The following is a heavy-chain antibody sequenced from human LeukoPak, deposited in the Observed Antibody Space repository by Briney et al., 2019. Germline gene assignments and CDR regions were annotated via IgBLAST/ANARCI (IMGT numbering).Heavy chain of an antibody. CDR1: GGSISSYY. CDR3: AREGKLTGYFGGLGFNY. D-gene: IGHD6-19*01. CDR2: IDYSGNT. V-gene: IGHV4-59*01. Sequence: SETLSLTCTVSGGSISSYYWSWIRQPPGKALEWIANIDYSGNTIYNPALESRVTMSVDTSKNQFSLNLTSVTAADTAVYYCAREGKLTGYFGGLGFNYWGQGILVTVSS. J-gene: IGHJ4*02.